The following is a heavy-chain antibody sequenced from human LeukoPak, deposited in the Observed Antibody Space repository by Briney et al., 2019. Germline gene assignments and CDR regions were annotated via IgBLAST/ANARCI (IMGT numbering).Heavy chain of an antibody. J-gene: IGHJ5*01. CDR2: ISADNYNT. V-gene: IGHV1-18*04. Sequence: ASVKVSRKASGYTFKNYGISWVRQAPGRGLEWMGWISADNYNTKYTQKLQGRVTMTVDRSAGTAYVELTSLRSDDTAVYFCARDRRGYSAYDGEGFDFWGQGTLVTVSS. CDR3: ARDRRGYSAYDGEGFDF. CDR1: GYTFKNYG. D-gene: IGHD5-12*01.